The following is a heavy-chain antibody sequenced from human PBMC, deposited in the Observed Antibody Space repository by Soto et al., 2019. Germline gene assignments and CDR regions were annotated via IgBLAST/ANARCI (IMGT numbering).Heavy chain of an antibody. D-gene: IGHD3-16*02. CDR1: GGSISSGGYY. CDR3: SGGSYRSYYFDY. J-gene: IGHJ4*02. V-gene: IGHV4-31*03. CDR2: IYYSGST. Sequence: QVQLQESGPGLVKPSQTLSLTCTVSGGSISSGGYYWSWIRQHPGKGLEWIGYIYYSGSTYYNPSLKSRVTISVDTAKNPFSLKLSSLNAADTAVYYCSGGSYRSYYFDYWGQGTLVTVSS.